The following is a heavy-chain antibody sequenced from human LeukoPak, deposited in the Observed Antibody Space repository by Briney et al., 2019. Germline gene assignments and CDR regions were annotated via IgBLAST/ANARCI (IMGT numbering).Heavy chain of an antibody. D-gene: IGHD6-13*01. CDR2: VYHTGST. CDR3: AREDAGIAAAGLDY. CDR1: GYSISSGNY. V-gene: IGHV4-38-2*02. Sequence: PSETLSLTCTVSGYSISSGNYWGWLRQPPGKGLEWIGSVYHTGSTYYNLSLKSRVTISVDTSNNQFSLKLSSVTAADTAVYYCAREDAGIAAAGLDYWGQGTLVTVSS. J-gene: IGHJ4*02.